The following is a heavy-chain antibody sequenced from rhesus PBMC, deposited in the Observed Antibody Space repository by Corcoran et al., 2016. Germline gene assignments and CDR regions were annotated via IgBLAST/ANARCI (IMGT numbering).Heavy chain of an antibody. V-gene: IGHV3-184*01. J-gene: IGHJ6*01. CDR2: IRSKAYGGTT. Sequence: EVQLVESGGGLVQPGGSLRLSCAASGFTFSDSYMYWVRQAPGKGLEWVCFIRSKAYGGTTEYAASVKGRFTITRDDSKSIAYLKMSSLKTEDTAVYYCTTDHYDSGDYAQYYEGLDAWGQGVVVTVSS. CDR3: TTDHYDSGDYAQYYEGLDA. CDR1: GFTFSDSY. D-gene: IGHD3-28*01.